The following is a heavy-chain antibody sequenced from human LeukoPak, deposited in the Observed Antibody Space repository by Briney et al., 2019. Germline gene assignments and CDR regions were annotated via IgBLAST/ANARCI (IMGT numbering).Heavy chain of an antibody. CDR3: ARGTTIFGVVTAPYYYYMDV. J-gene: IGHJ6*03. D-gene: IGHD3-3*01. CDR2: IIPIFGTA. V-gene: IGHV1-69*05. Sequence: SVKVSCKASGGTFSSYAISWVRQAPGQGLEWMGGIIPIFGTANYAQKFQGRVTITTDESTRTAYMELSSLRSEDTAVYYCARGTTIFGVVTAPYYYYMDVWGKGTTVTVSS. CDR1: GGTFSSYA.